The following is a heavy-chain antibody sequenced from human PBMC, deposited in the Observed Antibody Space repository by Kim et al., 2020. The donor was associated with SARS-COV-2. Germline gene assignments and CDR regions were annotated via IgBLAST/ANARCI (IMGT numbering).Heavy chain of an antibody. CDR1: GYTFTGYY. Sequence: ASVKVSCKASGYTFTGYYMHWVRQAPGQGLEWMGWINPNSGGTNYAQKFQGRVTITRDTSISTAYMELSRLRSDDTAVYYCAIVVVVAATGEFDYWGQGTLVTVSS. V-gene: IGHV1-2*02. CDR3: AIVVVVAATGEFDY. J-gene: IGHJ4*02. CDR2: INPNSGGT. D-gene: IGHD2-15*01.